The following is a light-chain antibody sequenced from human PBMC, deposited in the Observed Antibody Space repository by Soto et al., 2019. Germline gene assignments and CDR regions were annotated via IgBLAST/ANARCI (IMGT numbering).Light chain of an antibody. CDR2: GAS. J-gene: IGKJ1*01. CDR1: QSVNKY. V-gene: IGKV3-20*01. CDR3: QQYGGSPQT. Sequence: IVLTQSPGTLALSPGEGATLSCRASQSVNKYLAWYQQKPGQAPRLLIYGASSRATGIPDSFSGSGSGTDFTLTISRLEPEDFAVYYCQQYGGSPQTFGQGTKVDIK.